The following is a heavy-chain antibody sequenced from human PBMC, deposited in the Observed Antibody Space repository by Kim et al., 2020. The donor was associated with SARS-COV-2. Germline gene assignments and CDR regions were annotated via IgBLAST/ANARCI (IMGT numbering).Heavy chain of an antibody. CDR3: ARVPIVGPTGDFDY. V-gene: IGHV1-2*06. Sequence: ASVKVSCKASGYTFTSYSMNWVRQAPGQGLEWMGRINPNNGATIYAQKFQGRVIMTRDTSISTAYMELSSLRSDDTAFYYCARVPIVGPTGDFDYWGQGTLVTVSS. CDR1: GYTFTSYS. J-gene: IGHJ4*02. D-gene: IGHD1-26*01. CDR2: INPNNGAT.